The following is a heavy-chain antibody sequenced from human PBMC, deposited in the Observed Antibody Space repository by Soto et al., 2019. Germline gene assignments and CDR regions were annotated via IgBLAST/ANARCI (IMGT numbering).Heavy chain of an antibody. J-gene: IGHJ6*02. CDR1: GGTFSSYA. D-gene: IGHD2-15*01. V-gene: IGHV1-69*01. Sequence: QVQLVQSGAEVKKPGSSVKVSCKAPGGTFSSYAISWVRQAPGKGLEWMGGIIPIFGTANYAQKFQGRVTITADESTSTGYMELSSLRSEDTAVYYCARSQGGSSSLDIYYYYYYGMDVLGQGTTVTVSS. CDR2: IIPIFGTA. CDR3: ARSQGGSSSLDIYYYYYYGMDV.